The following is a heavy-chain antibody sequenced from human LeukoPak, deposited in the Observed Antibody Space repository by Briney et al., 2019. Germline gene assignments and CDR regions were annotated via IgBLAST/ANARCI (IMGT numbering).Heavy chain of an antibody. D-gene: IGHD2-2*01. CDR1: GGSISSYY. V-gene: IGHV4-59*01. J-gene: IGHJ4*02. CDR3: ARLYCTRTSCYVDY. CDR2: IYYSGST. Sequence: SETLSLTCTVSGGSISSYYWSWIRQPPGKGLEWIGYIYYSGSTNYNPSLKSRVIISVATSKNQFSLKLSSVTAADTAVYYCARLYCTRTSCYVDYWGQGTLVTVSS.